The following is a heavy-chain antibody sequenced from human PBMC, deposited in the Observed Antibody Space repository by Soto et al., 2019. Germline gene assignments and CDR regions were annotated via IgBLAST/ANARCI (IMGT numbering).Heavy chain of an antibody. V-gene: IGHV4-59*01. D-gene: IGHD2-2*01. CDR1: GGSISSYY. J-gene: IGHJ6*02. CDR2: IYYSGST. Sequence: SETLSLTCTVSGGSISSYYWSWIRQPPGKGLEWIGYIYYSGSTNYNPSLKSRVTISVDTSKNQFSLKLSSVTAADTAVYYCARVGVVPAASPYYGMDVWGQGTTVTVSS. CDR3: ARVGVVPAASPYYGMDV.